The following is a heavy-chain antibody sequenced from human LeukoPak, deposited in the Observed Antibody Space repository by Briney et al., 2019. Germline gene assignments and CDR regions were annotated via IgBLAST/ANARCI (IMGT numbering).Heavy chain of an antibody. CDR1: GFTFSNYC. J-gene: IGHJ6*02. Sequence: PGGSLRLSCAASGFTFSNYCMSWVRQAPGKGLEWVANIKQNEGNKYYVDSVKGRFTISRDNAKNSLYLQMDSLRGEDTAVYYWARLRPYSSTWYAYYGMDVWGQGATVTVSS. V-gene: IGHV3-7*04. D-gene: IGHD6-13*01. CDR2: IKQNEGNK. CDR3: ARLRPYSSTWYAYYGMDV.